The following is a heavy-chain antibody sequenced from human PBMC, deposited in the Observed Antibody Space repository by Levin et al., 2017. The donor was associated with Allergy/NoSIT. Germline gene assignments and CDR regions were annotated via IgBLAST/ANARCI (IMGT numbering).Heavy chain of an antibody. Sequence: GGSLRLSCAASGFTFSSYSMNWVRQAPGKGLEWVSSISSSSSYIYYADSVKGRFTISRDNAKNSLYLQMNSLRAEDTAVYYCARLFHPGDFWSDGFDPWGQGTLVTVSS. CDR1: GFTFSSYS. CDR3: ARLFHPGDFWSDGFDP. D-gene: IGHD3-3*01. V-gene: IGHV3-21*01. CDR2: ISSSSSYI. J-gene: IGHJ5*02.